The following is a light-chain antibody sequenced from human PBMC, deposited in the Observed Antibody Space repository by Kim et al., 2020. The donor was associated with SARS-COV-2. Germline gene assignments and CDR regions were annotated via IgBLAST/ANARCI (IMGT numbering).Light chain of an antibody. Sequence: QLVLTQSSSASASLGSSVKLTCTLSSGHATYMIAWHQQQPGKAPRYLMSIEERGSYTQGSGVPDRFSGSSSGADRYLTISNIQSEDEAEYYCETWDSHVVFGGGTQLTVL. CDR1: SGHATYM. CDR3: ETWDSHVV. CDR2: IEERGSY. V-gene: IGLV4-60*03. J-gene: IGLJ2*01.